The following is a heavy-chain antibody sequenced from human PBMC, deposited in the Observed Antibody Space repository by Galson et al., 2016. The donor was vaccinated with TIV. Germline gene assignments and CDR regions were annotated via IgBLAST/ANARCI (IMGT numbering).Heavy chain of an antibody. J-gene: IGHJ4*02. Sequence: ETLSLTCIVSGGSISSNYWSWIRQPVGKGLEWIGRIFSSGSTNYKSSLKSRITMSVDTSKNQFSLKLNSVTAADTAIYYCARVHDYAPEGWSTGYYVFDYWGQGILVTVSS. CDR3: ARVHDYAPEGWSTGYYVFDY. V-gene: IGHV4-4*07. CDR1: GGSISSNY. D-gene: IGHD3-9*01. CDR2: IFSSGST.